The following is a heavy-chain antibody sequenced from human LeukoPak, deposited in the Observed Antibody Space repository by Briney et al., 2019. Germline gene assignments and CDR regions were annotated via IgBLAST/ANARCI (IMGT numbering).Heavy chain of an antibody. V-gene: IGHV4-59*01. CDR1: GGSISSYY. CDR2: IYSSGST. CDR3: ARAHISSWYMDY. D-gene: IGHD6-13*01. Sequence: KPSETLSLTCSVSGGSISSYYWSWIRQPPGKGLEWIGYIYSSGSTYYNPSLKSRVTISVDTSENQLSLRLNSVTAADTALYYCARAHISSWYMDYWGQGTLVTVSS. J-gene: IGHJ4*02.